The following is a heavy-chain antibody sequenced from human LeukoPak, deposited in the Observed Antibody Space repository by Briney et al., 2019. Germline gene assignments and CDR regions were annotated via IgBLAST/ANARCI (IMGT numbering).Heavy chain of an antibody. CDR2: IYHSGST. Sequence: SETLSLTCTVSGGSISSGGYYWGWIRQPPGKGLEWIGYIYHSGSTYYNPSLKSRVTISVDTSNNQFSLNLSSVTAADTAVYYCARGLAVDTAMTDYWGQGTLVTVSS. CDR3: ARGLAVDTAMTDY. CDR1: GGSISSGGYY. J-gene: IGHJ4*02. V-gene: IGHV4-30-2*01. D-gene: IGHD5-18*01.